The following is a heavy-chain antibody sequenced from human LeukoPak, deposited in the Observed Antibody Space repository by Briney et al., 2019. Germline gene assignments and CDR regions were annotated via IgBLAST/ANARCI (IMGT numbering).Heavy chain of an antibody. CDR1: GGSISSGGYS. Sequence: SQTLSLTCAVSGGSISSGGYSWSWIRQPPGKGLEWIGYIYYSGSTYYNPSLKSRVTISVDTSKNQFSLKLSSVTAEDTAVYYCAKIESGSYSQAGSFDYWGQGTLATVSS. V-gene: IGHV4-30-4*07. D-gene: IGHD1-26*01. CDR3: AKIESGSYSQAGSFDY. J-gene: IGHJ4*02. CDR2: IYYSGST.